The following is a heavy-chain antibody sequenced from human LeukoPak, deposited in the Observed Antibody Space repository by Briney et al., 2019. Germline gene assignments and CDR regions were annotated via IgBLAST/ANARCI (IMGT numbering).Heavy chain of an antibody. V-gene: IGHV3-66*01. CDR3: ARDWYNNSDAFDL. J-gene: IGHJ3*01. CDR1: GFTVSSSY. CDR2: LYPGGST. Sequence: GGSLRLSCAASGFTVSSSYMSWVRQAPGKGLELVSVLYPGGSTYIADSVKGRFSISRDNSNHTLNLQMNSLRAEDTAVYYCARDWYNNSDAFDLWGQGTMVTVSS. D-gene: IGHD4-11*01.